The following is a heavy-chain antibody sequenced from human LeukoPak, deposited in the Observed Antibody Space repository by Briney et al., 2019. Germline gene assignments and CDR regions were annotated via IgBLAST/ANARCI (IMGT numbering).Heavy chain of an antibody. CDR1: GFTFSSYW. CDR2: IKQDGSEK. V-gene: IGHV3-7*01. Sequence: PGGSPRLSCAASGFTFSSYWMSWVRKAPGKGLEWVANIKQDGSEKYYVDSVKGRFTISRDNAKNSLYLQMNSLRAEDTAVYYCARDHAHCSSTSCPMFDYWGQGTLVTVSS. J-gene: IGHJ4*02. CDR3: ARDHAHCSSTSCPMFDY. D-gene: IGHD2-2*01.